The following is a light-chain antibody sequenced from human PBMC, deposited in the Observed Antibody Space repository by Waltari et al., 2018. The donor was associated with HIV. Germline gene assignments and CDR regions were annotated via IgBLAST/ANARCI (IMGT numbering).Light chain of an antibody. V-gene: IGKV2-29*03. Sequence: DIVLTQAPLSLSVTPGQPATISCKSSQNLLNSDGKTYLYWYLQRPGRTPQLLIYQVSTGFSGVPDRFSGGGSWPYFTLKISRVEAEDVGTYYCMQALELPPTFGQGTKLDIK. CDR3: MQALELPPT. CDR2: QVS. CDR1: QNLLNSDGKTY. J-gene: IGKJ2*01.